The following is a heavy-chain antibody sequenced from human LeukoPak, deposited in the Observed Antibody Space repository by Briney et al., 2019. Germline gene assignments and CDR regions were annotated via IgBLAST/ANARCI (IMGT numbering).Heavy chain of an antibody. V-gene: IGHV1-46*01. D-gene: IGHD3-10*01. J-gene: IGHJ4*02. CDR1: GYTFTSYY. Sequence: GASVKVSCKASGYTFTSYYMHWVRQAPGQGLEWMGIINPSCGSTSYAQKFQGRVTMTRDTSTSTVYMELSSLRSEDTAVYYCASATRGSGRSYYFDYWGQGTLVTVSS. CDR3: ASATRGSGRSYYFDY. CDR2: INPSCGST.